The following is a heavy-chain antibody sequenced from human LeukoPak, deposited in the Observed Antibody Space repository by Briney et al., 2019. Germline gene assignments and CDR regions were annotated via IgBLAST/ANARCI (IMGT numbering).Heavy chain of an antibody. D-gene: IGHD1-26*01. CDR1: GFTVSSYA. CDR3: AKRKVGATSHFDY. V-gene: IGHV3-23*01. Sequence: GGSLRLSCAASGFTVSSYAMSWVRQAPGKGLEWVSAISGSGGSTYYADSVKGRFTISRDNSKNTLYLQMNSLRAEDTAVYYCAKRKVGATSHFDYWGQGTLVTVSS. CDR2: ISGSGGST. J-gene: IGHJ4*02.